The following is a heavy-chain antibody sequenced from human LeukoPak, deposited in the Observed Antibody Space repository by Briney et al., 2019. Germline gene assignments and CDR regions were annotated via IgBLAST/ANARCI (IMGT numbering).Heavy chain of an antibody. J-gene: IGHJ4*02. CDR3: ARYVVVAAYFDY. CDR1: GGSISSYY. D-gene: IGHD2-15*01. CDR2: IYYSGST. V-gene: IGHV4-59*01. Sequence: PSETLSLTCTVSGGSISSYYWSWIRQPPGKGLEWIGYIYYSGSTNYNPSLKSRVTISVDTSKNQFSLRLSSVTAADTAVYYCARYVVVAAYFDYWGQGTLVTVSS.